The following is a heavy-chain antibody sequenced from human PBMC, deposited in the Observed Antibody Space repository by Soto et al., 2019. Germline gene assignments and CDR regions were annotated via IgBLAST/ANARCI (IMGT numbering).Heavy chain of an antibody. V-gene: IGHV3-7*03. CDR1: GYTFRNYW. CDR3: ARGQSLDT. CDR2: IRPDGSGK. J-gene: IGHJ3*02. Sequence: EVQLVESGGGLVQPGGSLRLSCAASGYTFRNYWMSWVRQAPGKGLEWVANIRPDGSGKYYVDSMKGRFTISRDNAENSLYLEMNSLRDEDTAIYYCARGQSLDTWGQGTMVAVSS.